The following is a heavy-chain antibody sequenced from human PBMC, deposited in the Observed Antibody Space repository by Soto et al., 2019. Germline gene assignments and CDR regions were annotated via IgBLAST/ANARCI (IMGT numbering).Heavy chain of an antibody. CDR1: GGTFSSYA. D-gene: IGHD3-3*01. J-gene: IGHJ6*02. Sequence: ASVKVSCKASGGTFSSYAISWVRQAPGQGLEWMGGIIPIFGTANYAQKFQGRVTITADESTSTAYMELSSLRSEDTAVYYCARSVGGYYDFWSGYRPDYYYYGMDVWGQGTTVTVSS. CDR2: IIPIFGTA. CDR3: ARSVGGYYDFWSGYRPDYYYYGMDV. V-gene: IGHV1-69*13.